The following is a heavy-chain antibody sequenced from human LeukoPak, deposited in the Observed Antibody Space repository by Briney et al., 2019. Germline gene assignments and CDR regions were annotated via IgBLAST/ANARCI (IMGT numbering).Heavy chain of an antibody. Sequence: GGSLRLSCAASRFTFSSHNMHWVRQAPGKGLEWVSYISDSSTTIYYADSVKGRFTISRDNSKNTLYLQMNGLRAEDTAVYYCATSFGPVIAAAGTGADWGQGTLVTVSS. V-gene: IGHV3-48*01. CDR1: RFTFSSHN. CDR2: ISDSSTTI. J-gene: IGHJ4*02. D-gene: IGHD6-13*01. CDR3: ATSFGPVIAAAGTGAD.